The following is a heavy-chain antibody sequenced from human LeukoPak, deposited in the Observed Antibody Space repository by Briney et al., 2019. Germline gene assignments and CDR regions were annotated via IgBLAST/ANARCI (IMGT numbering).Heavy chain of an antibody. CDR3: ASGYGSGWFDA. CDR1: GASVSSGRYY. D-gene: IGHD5-18*01. V-gene: IGHV4-31*01. CDR2: IVDSEKI. J-gene: IGHJ5*02. Sequence: SQTLSLTCTVSGASVSSGRYYWRWIRPHPGKGLEWIAYIVDSEKIYYNPSLQSLLILSLDTSENQLSLNLSSMTAADTAVYFCASGYGSGWFDAWGQGTLVAVSS.